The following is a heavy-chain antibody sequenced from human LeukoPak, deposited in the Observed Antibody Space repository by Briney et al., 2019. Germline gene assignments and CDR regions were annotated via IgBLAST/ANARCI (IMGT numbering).Heavy chain of an antibody. J-gene: IGHJ4*02. CDR1: GFTFSSYA. V-gene: IGHV3-23*01. Sequence: GGSLRLSCAASGFTFSSYAMSWVGQAPGKGLEWVSAIGGSGDSTYYADSVKGRFTISRDNSKNRLYLQMNSLRAEDSAVYYCAKQRGIALSAHDYWGQGTLVTVSS. CDR3: AKQRGIALSAHDY. CDR2: IGGSGDST. D-gene: IGHD6-19*01.